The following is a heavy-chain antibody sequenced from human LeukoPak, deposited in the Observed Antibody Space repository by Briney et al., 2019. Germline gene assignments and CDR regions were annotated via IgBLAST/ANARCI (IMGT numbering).Heavy chain of an antibody. D-gene: IGHD3-10*01. V-gene: IGHV1-2*06. J-gene: IGHJ2*01. CDR2: INPNSGGT. CDR1: GYTFTGYY. CDR3: ARDRGNWYFDL. Sequence: ASVTVSCTASGYTFTGYYIHWVRQAPGQELEWMGRINPNSGGTSYAQKFQGRVTMTRGTSISTAYMELSRLTSDDTAVYYCARDRGNWYFDLWGRGTLVTVSS.